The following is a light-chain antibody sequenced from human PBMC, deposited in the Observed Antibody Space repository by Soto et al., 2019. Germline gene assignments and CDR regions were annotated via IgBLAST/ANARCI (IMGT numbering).Light chain of an antibody. Sequence: IVLTQSPGTLSLSPGETATLSCRASQIIKTFYFGWYQQKPGQSPRLLIYGVYSRATGTPDRFSGSGSGTDFTLTISRLEPEDSAVYYCQFYGSSLITFGQGTRREIK. CDR2: GVY. CDR3: QFYGSSLIT. J-gene: IGKJ5*01. V-gene: IGKV3-20*01. CDR1: QIIKTFY.